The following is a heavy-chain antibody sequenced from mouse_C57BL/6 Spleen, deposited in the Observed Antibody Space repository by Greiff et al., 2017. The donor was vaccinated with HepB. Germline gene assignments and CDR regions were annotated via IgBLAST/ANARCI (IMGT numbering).Heavy chain of an antibody. V-gene: IGHV5-16*01. J-gene: IGHJ1*03. Sequence: EVQVVESEGGLVQPGSSMKLSCTASGFTFSDYYMAWVRQVPEKGLEWVANINYDGSSTYYLDSLKSRFIISRDNAKNILYLQMSSLKSEDTATYYCARDRSGDYYGGYFDVWGTGTTVTVSS. CDR1: GFTFSDYY. CDR2: INYDGSST. CDR3: ARDRSGDYYGGYFDV. D-gene: IGHD1-1*01.